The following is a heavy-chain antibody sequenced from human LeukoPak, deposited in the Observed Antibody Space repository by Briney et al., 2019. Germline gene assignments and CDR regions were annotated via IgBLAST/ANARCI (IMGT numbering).Heavy chain of an antibody. V-gene: IGHV1-46*01. D-gene: IGHD2-15*01. J-gene: IGHJ6*03. CDR1: GYTFTSYY. CDR2: INPSGGST. Sequence: ASVKVSCKASGYTFTSYYMHWVRQAPGQGLEWMGIINPSGGSTSYAQKFQGRVTMTSDMSTSTAYMELSSLRREDTAVYYCARGRVANYYYYYMDVWGKGTTVTVSS. CDR3: ARGRVANYYYYYMDV.